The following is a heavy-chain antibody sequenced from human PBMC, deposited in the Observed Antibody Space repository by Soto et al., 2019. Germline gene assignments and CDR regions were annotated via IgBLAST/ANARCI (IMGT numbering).Heavy chain of an antibody. CDR3: ARQPLRYSSSWYDGEFEY. CDR2: IYHSGST. Sequence: SETLSLTCTVSGGSGSSRSYFWGWIRQPPGKGLEWIGSIYHSGSTYYNPSLKSRLTISVDTSKNQFSLKVNSVTAADTGVYYCARQPLRYSSSWYDGEFEYWGQGILVTVSS. CDR1: GGSGSSRSYF. D-gene: IGHD6-13*01. V-gene: IGHV4-39*01. J-gene: IGHJ4*02.